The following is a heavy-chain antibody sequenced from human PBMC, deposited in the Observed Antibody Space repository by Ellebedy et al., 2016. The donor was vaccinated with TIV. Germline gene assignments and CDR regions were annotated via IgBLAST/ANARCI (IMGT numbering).Heavy chain of an antibody. Sequence: GESLKISCAASGFTFSSYGMHWVRQAPGKGLEWVAVISYDGSNKYYADSVKGRFTISRDNSKNTMYVQMNSLRAEDTAVYYCARGNLSSLDPWGQGTLVTVSS. CDR1: GFTFSSYG. J-gene: IGHJ5*02. V-gene: IGHV3-30*03. D-gene: IGHD2/OR15-2a*01. CDR2: ISYDGSNK. CDR3: ARGNLSSLDP.